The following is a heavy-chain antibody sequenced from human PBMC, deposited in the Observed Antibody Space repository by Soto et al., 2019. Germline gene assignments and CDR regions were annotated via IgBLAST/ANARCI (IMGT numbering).Heavy chain of an antibody. CDR3: ARVYGDYLDY. CDR2: INHRGST. V-gene: IGHV4-34*01. Sequence: SETLSLTCAVYGGSFSGYYWSWIRQPPGKGLEWIGEINHRGSTKYNPSLKSRVTISGDTSKNQFSLNLSSVTAADTAVYYCARVYGDYLDYWGQGTLVTVSS. J-gene: IGHJ4*02. D-gene: IGHD4-17*01. CDR1: GGSFSGYY.